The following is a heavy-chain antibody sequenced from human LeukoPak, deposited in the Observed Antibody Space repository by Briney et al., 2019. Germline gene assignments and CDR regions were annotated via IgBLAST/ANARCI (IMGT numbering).Heavy chain of an antibody. Sequence: SQTLSLTLAISRDTVSSNSAAGNWTRPSPSRGLEWLGRTYYRSKWYNDYAVSVKSRITINPDTSKNQFSLQLNSVTPEDTAVYYCTRERLGIDSWGQGTLVTVSS. J-gene: IGHJ4*02. V-gene: IGHV6-1*01. CDR3: TRERLGIDS. CDR2: TYYRSKWYN. CDR1: RDTVSSNSAA. D-gene: IGHD7-27*01.